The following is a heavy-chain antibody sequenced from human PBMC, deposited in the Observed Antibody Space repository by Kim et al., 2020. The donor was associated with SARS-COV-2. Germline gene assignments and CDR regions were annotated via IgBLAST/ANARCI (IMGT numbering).Heavy chain of an antibody. D-gene: IGHD4-4*01. J-gene: IGHJ4*02. V-gene: IGHV3-23*01. CDR3: AKSLTTVTTNYFDY. Sequence: ADSVKGRFTISRDNSKNTLYLQMNSLRAEDTAVYYCAKSLTTVTTNYFDYWGQGTLVTVSS.